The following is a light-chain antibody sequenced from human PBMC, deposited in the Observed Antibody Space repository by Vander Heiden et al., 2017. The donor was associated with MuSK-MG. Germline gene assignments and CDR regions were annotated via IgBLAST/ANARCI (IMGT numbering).Light chain of an antibody. Sequence: DIQMTQSPSSLSASVGDSVTITCRASQSISRHLNWYQQKPGKAPKLLIYAASSLQSGVPSRFSGSGSGTDFTLTISSLQPEDFATYDCQQTYTAPYTFGQGTKLEI. CDR1: QSISRH. J-gene: IGKJ2*01. CDR3: QQTYTAPYT. CDR2: AAS. V-gene: IGKV1-39*01.